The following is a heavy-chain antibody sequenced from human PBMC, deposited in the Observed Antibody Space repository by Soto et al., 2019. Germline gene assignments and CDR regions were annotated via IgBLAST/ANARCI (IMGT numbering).Heavy chain of an antibody. CDR3: ARVGSPGYCSGGFCPPPDY. D-gene: IGHD2-15*01. Sequence: EVQLVESGGGLVKPGGSLRLSCAASGFTFSTSTMNWVRQAPGQGLEWLSSISSTSTYTYYAASVRGRFTISRDNAKKSLYLQMNRLTAEDTAVYYCARVGSPGYCSGGFCPPPDYWGQGTLVTVSS. CDR2: ISSTSTYT. CDR1: GFTFSTST. J-gene: IGHJ4*02. V-gene: IGHV3-21*02.